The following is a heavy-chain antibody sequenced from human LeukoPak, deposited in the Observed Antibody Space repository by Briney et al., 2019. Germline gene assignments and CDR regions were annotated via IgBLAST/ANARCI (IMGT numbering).Heavy chain of an antibody. J-gene: IGHJ4*02. CDR1: GYTFTSYY. Sequence: ASVKVSCKASGYTFTSYYMHWVRQAPGQGLEWMGIINPSGGSTSYAQKFQGRVTMTRDTSTSTVYMELSSLRSEDTAVYYCARGTSIAALLYYFDYWGQGTLVTVSS. V-gene: IGHV1-46*01. CDR3: ARGTSIAALLYYFDY. D-gene: IGHD6-6*01. CDR2: INPSGGST.